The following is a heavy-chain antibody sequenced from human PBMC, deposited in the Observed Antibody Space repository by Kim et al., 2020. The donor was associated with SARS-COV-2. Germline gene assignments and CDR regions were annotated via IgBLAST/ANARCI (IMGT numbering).Heavy chain of an antibody. CDR3: ARDGFKVEGFMAYDY. CDR1: GFTFSDYY. J-gene: IGHJ4*02. Sequence: GGSLRLSCAASGFTFSDYYMSWIRQAPGKGLEWVSYISSSSSYTNYADSVKGRFTISRDNAKNSLYLQMNSLRAEDTAVYYCARDGFKVEGFMAYDYWGQGTLVTVSS. V-gene: IGHV3-11*06. CDR2: ISSSSSYT. D-gene: IGHD2-2*03.